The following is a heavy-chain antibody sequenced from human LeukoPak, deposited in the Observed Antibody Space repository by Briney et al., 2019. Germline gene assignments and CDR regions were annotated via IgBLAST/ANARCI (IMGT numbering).Heavy chain of an antibody. V-gene: IGHV4-39*07. CDR2: IYYSGST. J-gene: IGHJ5*02. Sequence: SETLSLTCSVSGGSISSSSYYWGWIRQPPGKGLEWIGSIYYSGSTNYNPSLKSRVTISVDTSKNQFSLKLSSVTAADTAVYYCASTSYYGSGSPWFDPWGQGTLVTVSS. D-gene: IGHD3-10*01. CDR1: GGSISSSSYY. CDR3: ASTSYYGSGSPWFDP.